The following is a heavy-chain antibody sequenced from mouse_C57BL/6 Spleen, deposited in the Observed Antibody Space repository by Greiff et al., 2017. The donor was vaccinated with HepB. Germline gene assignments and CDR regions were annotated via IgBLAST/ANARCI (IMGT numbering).Heavy chain of an antibody. Sequence: QVQLKESGAELVRPGASVKLSCKASGYTFTDYYINWVKQRPGQGLEWIARIYPGSGNTYYNEKFKGKATLTAEKSSSTAYMQLSSLTSEDSAVYFCARWGDYDGGFAYWGQGTLVTVSA. CDR2: IYPGSGNT. J-gene: IGHJ3*01. CDR1: GYTFTDYY. CDR3: ARWGDYDGGFAY. V-gene: IGHV1-76*01. D-gene: IGHD2-4*01.